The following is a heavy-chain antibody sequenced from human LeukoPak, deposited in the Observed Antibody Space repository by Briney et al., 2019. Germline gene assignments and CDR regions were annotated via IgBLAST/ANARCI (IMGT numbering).Heavy chain of an antibody. CDR2: IYYSGSI. V-gene: IGHV4-39*01. J-gene: IGHJ4*02. CDR1: GGSISSSNYY. Sequence: PSETLSLTCTVSGGSISSSNYYWSWIRQPPGMGLEWIGTIYYSGSIYYNPSLKSRVTISLDTSKNQFSLEVSSVTAADTAVYYCATPRRESSPIDHWGQGTLVTVSS. CDR3: ATPRRESSPIDH.